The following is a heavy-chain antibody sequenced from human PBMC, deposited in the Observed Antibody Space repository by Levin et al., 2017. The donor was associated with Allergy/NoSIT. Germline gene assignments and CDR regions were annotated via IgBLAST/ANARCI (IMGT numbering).Heavy chain of an antibody. CDR1: GGSISSSSYY. V-gene: IGHV4-39*01. J-gene: IGHJ5*02. CDR3: ASRTYRA. D-gene: IGHD3-16*02. CDR2: IYYSGTT. Sequence: SDTLSLTCTVSGGSISSSSYYWGWIRQPPGKGLEWIGSIYYSGTTYYNPSLKSRITVSVDTSKNQFSLKLRSVTAADTAIYYCASRTYRAWGQGTLVTVSS.